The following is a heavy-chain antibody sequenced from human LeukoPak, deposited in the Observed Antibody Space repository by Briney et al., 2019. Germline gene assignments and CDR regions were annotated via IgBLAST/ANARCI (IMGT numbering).Heavy chain of an antibody. CDR1: GGSLSSHY. CDR2: IYYSGST. D-gene: IGHD2-15*01. Sequence: SQTLFLTCTVSGGSLSSHYWSWVRQPPGKGLEWIGYIYYSGSTNYNPSLKSRATISVDTSKNQFSLKLSSVTAADTAVYYCARSSQGYCSGGSCSATGYFDYWGQGTLVTVSS. J-gene: IGHJ4*02. V-gene: IGHV4-59*11. CDR3: ARSSQGYCSGGSCSATGYFDY.